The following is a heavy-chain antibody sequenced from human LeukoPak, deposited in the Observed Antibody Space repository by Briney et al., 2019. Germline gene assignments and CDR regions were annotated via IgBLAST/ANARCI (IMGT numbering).Heavy chain of an antibody. V-gene: IGHV3-7*01. J-gene: IGHJ6*02. Sequence: PGGSLRLSCAASGFTFSSYWMSWVRQAPGKGLEWVANIKQDGSEKYYVDSVKGRFTISRDNAKNSLYLQMNSLRAEDTAVYYCARGAVDTPYGMDVWGQGTTVTVSS. CDR1: GFTFSSYW. D-gene: IGHD5-18*01. CDR2: IKQDGSEK. CDR3: ARGAVDTPYGMDV.